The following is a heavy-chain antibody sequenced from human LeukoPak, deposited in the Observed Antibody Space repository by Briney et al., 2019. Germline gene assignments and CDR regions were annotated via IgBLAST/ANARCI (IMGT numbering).Heavy chain of an antibody. CDR2: MNPNSGNT. J-gene: IGHJ6*02. Sequence: ASVKVSCKASGYTFTSYDSNWVRQATGQGLEWMGWMNPNSGNTGYAQKFQGRVTMTRNTSISTAYMELSSLRSEDTAVYYCARGYDTTNNCYYYGMDVWGQGTTVTVSS. CDR3: ARGYDTTNNCYYYGMDV. V-gene: IGHV1-8*01. D-gene: IGHD3-9*01. CDR1: GYTFTSYD.